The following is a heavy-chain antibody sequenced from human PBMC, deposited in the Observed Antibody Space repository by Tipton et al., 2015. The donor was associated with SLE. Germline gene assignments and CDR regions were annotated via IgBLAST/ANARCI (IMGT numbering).Heavy chain of an antibody. V-gene: IGHV4-61*02. CDR2: IHTSGTA. J-gene: IGHJ6*02. D-gene: IGHD3-10*01. CDR3: ARDSLWFGDSNYYHGLDV. Sequence: TLSLTCSVSGGSVSSGFYYWNWIRQPAGKGLEWIGRIHTSGTANYNPSLKGRLTLSLDTSKNQVVLNLNSVTAAETAVYYCARDSLWFGDSNYYHGLDVWGQGTTVIVSS. CDR1: GGSVSSGFYY.